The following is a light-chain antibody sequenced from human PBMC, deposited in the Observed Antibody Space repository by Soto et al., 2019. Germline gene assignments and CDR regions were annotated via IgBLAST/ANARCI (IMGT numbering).Light chain of an antibody. Sequence: EIVMAQSPATLSVSPGERATLSCRASQSVGSNLAWYQQKPGQAPRLLIYGASTRVTGIPARFSGSGSGTDFTLTISSLQPEDFATYYCQQTYSTQITFGQGTRLEIK. J-gene: IGKJ5*01. CDR3: QQTYSTQIT. V-gene: IGKV3-15*01. CDR1: QSVGSN. CDR2: GAS.